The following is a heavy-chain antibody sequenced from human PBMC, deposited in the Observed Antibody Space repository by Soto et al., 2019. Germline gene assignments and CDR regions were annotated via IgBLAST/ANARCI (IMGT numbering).Heavy chain of an antibody. CDR1: GFTFSSYS. J-gene: IGHJ6*02. CDR3: ARGTGYSGYGYYYGMDV. Sequence: EVQLVESGGGLVKPGGSLRLSCAASGFTFSSYSMNWVRQAPGKGLEWVSSISSSSSYIYYADSVKGRFTISRDNAKNSLYLQMNSLRAEDTAVYYCARGTGYSGYGYYYGMDVWGQGTTVTVS. CDR2: ISSSSSYI. D-gene: IGHD5-12*01. V-gene: IGHV3-21*01.